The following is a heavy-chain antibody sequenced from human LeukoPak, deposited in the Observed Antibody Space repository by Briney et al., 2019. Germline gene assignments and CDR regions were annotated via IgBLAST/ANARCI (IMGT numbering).Heavy chain of an antibody. V-gene: IGHV4-31*03. CDR2: IYYSGST. CDR3: ARDAWTTLRAFDI. Sequence: SETLSLTCTVSGGSISSGGYYWSWIRQHPGKGLEWIGYIYYSGSTYYNPSLKSRVTISVDTSKNQFSLKLSSVTAADTAVYYCARDAWTTLRAFDIWGQGTMVTVSS. J-gene: IGHJ3*02. D-gene: IGHD4-17*01. CDR1: GGSISSGGYY.